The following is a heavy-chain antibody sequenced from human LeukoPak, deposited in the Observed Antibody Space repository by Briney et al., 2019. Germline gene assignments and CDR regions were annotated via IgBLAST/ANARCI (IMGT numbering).Heavy chain of an antibody. D-gene: IGHD4-23*01. CDR1: GGSISSNN. CDR3: ARARTVVPFDY. J-gene: IGHJ4*02. Sequence: PETLSLTCTVSGGSISSNNWNWIRQPPGKGLEWIGYIYYSGSTNYNPSLKSRVTISVDTSKNQFSLKLSSVTAADTAVYYCARARTVVPFDYWGQGTLVTVSS. CDR2: IYYSGST. V-gene: IGHV4-59*01.